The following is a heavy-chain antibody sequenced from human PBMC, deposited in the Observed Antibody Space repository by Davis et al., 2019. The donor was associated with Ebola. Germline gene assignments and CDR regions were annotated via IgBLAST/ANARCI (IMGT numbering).Heavy chain of an antibody. CDR1: RFTFSNSR. D-gene: IGHD4-11*01. J-gene: IGHJ5*02. CDR3: ARTMTTVTRNWFDP. Sequence: GESLKISCAASRFTFSNSRMSWVRQAPGKGLEWVANIKQDGSEKYYVDSVKGRFTVSRDNAKNSLYLQMNSLRAEDTAVYYCARTMTTVTRNWFDPWGQGTLVTVSS. CDR2: IKQDGSEK. V-gene: IGHV3-7*03.